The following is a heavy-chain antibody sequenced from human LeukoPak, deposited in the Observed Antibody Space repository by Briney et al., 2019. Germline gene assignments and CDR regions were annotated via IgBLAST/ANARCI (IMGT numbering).Heavy chain of an antibody. V-gene: IGHV4-39*07. J-gene: IGHJ1*01. D-gene: IGHD3-10*01. CDR2: IYYSGIT. CDR1: GASISSSSYY. Sequence: SETLSLTCTVSGASISSSSYYWGWIRQPPGKGLEWIGNIYYSGITYYNPSLESRVTISVDTSKNQFSLRLSSVTAADTAVYYCARDRAYGSGSEAFHHWGQGTLVTVSS. CDR3: ARDRAYGSGSEAFHH.